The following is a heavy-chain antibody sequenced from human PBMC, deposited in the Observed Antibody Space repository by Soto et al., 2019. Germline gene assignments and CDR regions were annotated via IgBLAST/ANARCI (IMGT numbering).Heavy chain of an antibody. J-gene: IGHJ4*02. D-gene: IGHD3-10*01. Sequence: QITLKESGPTLVKSTQPLTLTCSLSGFSLTTSGVAGGWIRQPPGKTLEWLALIYWNDDKRYSPSLKSRLTITKDTSQNQVVLTMTNMDPVDTARYYCAHRPRTGSCYFYFENWGQGSLVTVSP. V-gene: IGHV2-5*01. CDR3: AHRPRTGSCYFYFEN. CDR1: GFSLTTSGVA. CDR2: IYWNDDK.